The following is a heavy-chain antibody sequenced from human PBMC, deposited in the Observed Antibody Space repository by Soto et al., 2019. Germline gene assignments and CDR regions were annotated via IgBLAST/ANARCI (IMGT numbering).Heavy chain of an antibody. Sequence: QLQLQQSGSGLVKPSETLSLTCSVSGESITNTDHCWCWVRQPPGKGLEWIGSLFYSGNGYSTPSLSGRVPVSFVSSKNQFALELRGVTATETAVHYCSPNRGVSRQQLLGGHWGQGMLVTVSS. CDR1: GESITNTDHC. CDR2: LFYSGNG. V-gene: IGHV4-39*01. D-gene: IGHD6-13*01. CDR3: SPNRGVSRQQLLGGH. J-gene: IGHJ4*02.